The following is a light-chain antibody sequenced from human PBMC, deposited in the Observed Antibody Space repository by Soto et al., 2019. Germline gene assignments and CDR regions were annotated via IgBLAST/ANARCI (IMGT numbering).Light chain of an antibody. V-gene: IGLV3-21*02. CDR1: NIGNKS. Sequence: SYELTQPPPGSVGPGQTASITCGGFNIGNKSVHWYQQKPGQATVLVVYDDSDRPSGLPERFSGSNSGNTATRTISRVEAGDEADYYCQVWDRVSESYVFGTGTKVTVL. J-gene: IGLJ1*01. CDR2: DDS. CDR3: QVWDRVSESYV.